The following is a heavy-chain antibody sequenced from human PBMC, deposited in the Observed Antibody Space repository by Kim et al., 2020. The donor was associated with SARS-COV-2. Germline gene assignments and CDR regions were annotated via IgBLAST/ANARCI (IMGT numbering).Heavy chain of an antibody. V-gene: IGHV4-34*01. Sequence: NPTLQRRVTISVHTSKNQFSLKLSSLTAADTAVYYCANGGNYCSGGSCFDYWGQGTLVTVSS. CDR3: ANGGNYCSGGSCFDY. D-gene: IGHD2-15*01. J-gene: IGHJ4*02.